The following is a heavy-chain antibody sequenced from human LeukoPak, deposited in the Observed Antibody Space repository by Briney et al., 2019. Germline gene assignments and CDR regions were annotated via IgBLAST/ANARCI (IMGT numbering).Heavy chain of an antibody. Sequence: SETLSLTCTVSGGSISSGGYYWSWIRQHPGKGLEWIGYIYYSGSTYYNPSLKSRVTISVDTSKNQFSLKLSSVTAADTAVYYCARAPRWYYYYCGMDVWGQGTTVTVSS. CDR1: GGSISSGGYY. V-gene: IGHV4-31*03. CDR2: IYYSGST. J-gene: IGHJ6*02. CDR3: ARAPRWYYYYCGMDV. D-gene: IGHD6-13*01.